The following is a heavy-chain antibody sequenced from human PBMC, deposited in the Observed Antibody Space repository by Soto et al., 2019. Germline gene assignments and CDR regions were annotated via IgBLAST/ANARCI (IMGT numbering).Heavy chain of an antibody. V-gene: IGHV1-24*01. CDR2: FDPEDGQT. CDR3: ARAAYSSGWLL. Sequence: ASVKVSCKVSGYSLTELSIHWVRQAPEKGLEWMGSFDPEDGQTINKQKFQGRVTMTRDTSISTAYMELSRLRSDDTAVYYCARAAYSSGWLLWGQGTLVTVSS. D-gene: IGHD6-19*01. J-gene: IGHJ4*02. CDR1: GYSLTELS.